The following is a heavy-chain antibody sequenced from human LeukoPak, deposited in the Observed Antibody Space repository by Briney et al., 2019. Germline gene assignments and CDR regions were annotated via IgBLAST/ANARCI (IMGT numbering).Heavy chain of an antibody. CDR3: AREEEIAAVDY. CDR2: IWYDGSNK. D-gene: IGHD6-13*01. CDR1: GFTFSSYG. Sequence: GGSPRLSCAASGFTFSSYGMHWVRQAPGKGLEWVAVIWYDGSNKYYADSVKGRFTISRDNSKNTLYLQMNSLRAEDTAVYYCAREEEIAAVDYWGQGTLVTVSS. V-gene: IGHV3-33*01. J-gene: IGHJ4*02.